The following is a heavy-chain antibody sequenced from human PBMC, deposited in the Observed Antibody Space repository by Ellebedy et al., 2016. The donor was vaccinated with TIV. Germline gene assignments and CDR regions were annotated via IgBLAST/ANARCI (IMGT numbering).Heavy chain of an antibody. CDR1: GFTFSDYN. J-gene: IGHJ4*02. V-gene: IGHV3-9*01. Sequence: SLKISXAASGFTFSDYNINWVRQAPGKGLEWVAGISWHSGSVDYADSVKGRFTISRDNANNSLLLQMNSLRLEDTALYYCSKDLTGYSLYYFDSWGQGTLVTVSS. CDR3: SKDLTGYSLYYFDS. CDR2: ISWHSGSV. D-gene: IGHD1-14*01.